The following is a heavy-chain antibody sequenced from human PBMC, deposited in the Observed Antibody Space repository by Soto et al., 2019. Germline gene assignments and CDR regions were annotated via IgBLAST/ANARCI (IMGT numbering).Heavy chain of an antibody. CDR2: IYSGGNT. CDR3: ARDRRRYYGMDV. J-gene: IGHJ6*02. Sequence: GGSLRLSCAASGFTVSSNYMSWVRQAPGKGLEWVSIIYSGGNTYYADSVKGRFTTSRDNSKNTLHLQMNSLRAEDTAVYYCARDRRRYYGMDVWGQGTTVTVSS. CDR1: GFTVSSNY. D-gene: IGHD6-6*01. V-gene: IGHV3-53*01.